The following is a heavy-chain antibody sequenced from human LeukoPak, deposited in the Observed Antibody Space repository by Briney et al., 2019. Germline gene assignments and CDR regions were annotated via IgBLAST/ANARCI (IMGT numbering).Heavy chain of an antibody. CDR3: ARDLRIAARPFSCGFDP. CDR2: INPNSGGT. Sequence: GASVKVSCKASGYTFTGYYMHWVRQAPGQGLEWMGWINPNSGGTNYAQKFQGRVTMTRDTSISTAYMELSRLRSEDTAVYYCARDLRIAARPFSCGFDPWGQGTLVTVSS. V-gene: IGHV1-2*02. CDR1: GYTFTGYY. J-gene: IGHJ5*02. D-gene: IGHD6-6*01.